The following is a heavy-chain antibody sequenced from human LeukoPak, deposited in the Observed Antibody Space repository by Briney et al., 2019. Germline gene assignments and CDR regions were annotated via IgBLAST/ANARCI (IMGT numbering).Heavy chain of an antibody. D-gene: IGHD1-26*01. J-gene: IGHJ4*02. CDR1: GGSISSFR. CDR2: IYDSGST. CDR3: ARTYSGRSYYFDC. V-gene: IGHV4-59*01. Sequence: SETLSLTCTVSGGSISSFRWSWIRQPPGKGLEHIGNIYDSGSTYYNPSLKSRVTISVDTSKNQFSLKLSSVTAADTAVYYCARTYSGRSYYFDCWGQGTLVTVSS.